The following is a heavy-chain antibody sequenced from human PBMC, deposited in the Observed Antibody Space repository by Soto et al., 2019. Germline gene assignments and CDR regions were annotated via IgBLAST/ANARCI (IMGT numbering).Heavy chain of an antibody. D-gene: IGHD4-17*01. CDR1: SGPVSSSNW. Sequence: SETLSLTCAVSSGPVSSSNWWNWVRQPPGRGLEWIGEIHHSGTTNYNSSLKSRVTMSVDKSKNQFSLKLSSVTAADTAVYYCATGPVTTRGYFDCWGQGTLVTVSS. J-gene: IGHJ4*02. V-gene: IGHV4-4*02. CDR2: IHHSGTT. CDR3: ATGPVTTRGYFDC.